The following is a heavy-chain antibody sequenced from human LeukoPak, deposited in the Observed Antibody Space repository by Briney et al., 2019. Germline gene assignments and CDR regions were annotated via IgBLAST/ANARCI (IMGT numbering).Heavy chain of an antibody. J-gene: IGHJ4*02. CDR3: AKEGSGSREIDY. V-gene: IGHV3-30*18. CDR1: GFTFSSHG. Sequence: GGSLRLSCAASGFTFSSHGMHWVRQAPGKGLEWVALISNGGTNEYYADSVQGRFTISRDNSRNTLYLQMNSLRAEHKAVYYCAKEGSGSREIDYWGQGTLVTVSS. D-gene: IGHD3-10*01. CDR2: ISNGGTNE.